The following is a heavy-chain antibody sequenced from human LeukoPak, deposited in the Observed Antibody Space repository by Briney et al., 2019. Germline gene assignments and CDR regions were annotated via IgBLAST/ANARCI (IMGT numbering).Heavy chain of an antibody. Sequence: PSETLSLTCAVYGGSFSGYYWSWIRQPPGKGLEWIGEINHSGSTNYNPSLKSRVTISVDTSKNQFSLKLSSVTAADTAVYYCATNCDSSGYSLGYWGQGTLVTVSS. CDR1: GGSFSGYY. D-gene: IGHD3-22*01. V-gene: IGHV4-34*01. J-gene: IGHJ4*02. CDR2: INHSGST. CDR3: ATNCDSSGYSLGY.